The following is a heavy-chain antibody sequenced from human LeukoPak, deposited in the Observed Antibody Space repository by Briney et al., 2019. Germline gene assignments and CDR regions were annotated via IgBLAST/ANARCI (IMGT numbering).Heavy chain of an antibody. CDR3: ARGSRDGYTIGP. Sequence: GASVKVSCKASGYTFTSYDINWVRQAPGQGLEWMGIINPSGGSTSYAQKFQGRVTMTRDTSTSTVYMELSSLRSEDTAVYYCARGSRDGYTIGPWGQGTLVTVSS. D-gene: IGHD5-24*01. V-gene: IGHV1-46*01. J-gene: IGHJ5*02. CDR1: GYTFTSYD. CDR2: INPSGGST.